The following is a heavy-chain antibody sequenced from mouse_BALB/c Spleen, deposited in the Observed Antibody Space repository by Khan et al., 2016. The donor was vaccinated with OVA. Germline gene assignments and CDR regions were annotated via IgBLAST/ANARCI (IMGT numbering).Heavy chain of an antibody. CDR3: ARGFAY. CDR2: ISYSGGT. J-gene: IGHJ3*01. CDR1: GYSITSDYA. Sequence: EVQLQESGPGLVKPSQSLSLTCTVTGYSITSDYAWNWIRQFPGNKLEWMGYISYSGGTSYLPSLKSRISITRDTSKNQFFLQLNSVTTEDSATYYCARGFAYWGQGTLVTVS. V-gene: IGHV3-2*02.